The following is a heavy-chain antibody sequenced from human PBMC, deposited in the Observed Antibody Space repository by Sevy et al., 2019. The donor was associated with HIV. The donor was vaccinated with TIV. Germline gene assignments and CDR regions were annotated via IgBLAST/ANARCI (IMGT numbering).Heavy chain of an antibody. Sequence: SETLSLTCTISGGSISTSDFYWGWIRQSPGKGLEWIGSIFNSGITYYNPSLKSPVTISVYTSKNQFPLRVNSVTAADTAMYYCARHRFASSYSAFDYWGQGALVTVSS. CDR3: ARHRFASSYSAFDY. CDR2: IFNSGIT. CDR1: GGSISTSDFY. V-gene: IGHV4-39*01. J-gene: IGHJ4*02. D-gene: IGHD2-15*01.